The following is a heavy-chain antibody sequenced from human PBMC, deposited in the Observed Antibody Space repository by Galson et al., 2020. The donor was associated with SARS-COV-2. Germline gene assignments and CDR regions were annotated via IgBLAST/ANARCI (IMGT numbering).Heavy chain of an antibody. V-gene: IGHV5-51*01. Sequence: KVSCKGSGYSFTNYWIGWVRQMPGKGLEWMGIIYPGDSDTRYSPSFQGQVTISADKSISTAYLQWSSLKASDTAMYYCAKSLGFCSSTTCSIFDSWGQGTLVIVSS. J-gene: IGHJ4*02. CDR3: AKSLGFCSSTTCSIFDS. D-gene: IGHD2-2*01. CDR1: GYSFTNYW. CDR2: IYPGDSDT.